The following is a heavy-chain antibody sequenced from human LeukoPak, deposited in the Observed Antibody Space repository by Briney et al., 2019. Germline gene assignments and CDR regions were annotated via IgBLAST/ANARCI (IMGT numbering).Heavy chain of an antibody. D-gene: IGHD3-3*01. CDR1: GGTFSSYA. CDR2: IIPIFGTA. J-gene: IGHJ3*02. CDR3: ASAAITIFGVVINDAFDI. V-gene: IGHV1-69*05. Sequence: SVKVSCKASGGTFSSYAISWVRQAPGQGLEWMGGIIPIFGTANHAQKFQGRVTITTDESTSTAYMELSSLRSEDTAVYYCASAAITIFGVVINDAFDIWGQGTMVTVSS.